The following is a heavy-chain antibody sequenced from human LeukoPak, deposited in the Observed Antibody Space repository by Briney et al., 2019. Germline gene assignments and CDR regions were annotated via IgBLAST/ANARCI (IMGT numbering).Heavy chain of an antibody. D-gene: IGHD6-6*01. V-gene: IGHV3-30*01. CDR1: GFTFSSYA. J-gene: IGHJ6*03. CDR3: ARDPTAARPRSGRYYYYYSMDV. CDR2: ISYDGSNK. Sequence: GGSLRLSCAASGFTFSSYAMHWVRQAPGKGLEWVAVISYDGSNKYYADSVKGRFTISRDNSKNTLYLQMNSLRAEDTAVYYCARDPTAARPRSGRYYYYYSMDVWGKGTTVTVSS.